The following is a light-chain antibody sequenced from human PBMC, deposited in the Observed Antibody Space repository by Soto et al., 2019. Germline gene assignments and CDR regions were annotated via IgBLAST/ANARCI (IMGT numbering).Light chain of an antibody. CDR1: QDINNY. Sequence: DIQMTQSPSSLSASVGDRVTITCQASQDINNYLNWYQQRPGKAPNLLIYGGSNLEAGVPSRFSGSGSGTEFTFTISSLQAEDIATYYCQQYNNYPYTFGHGTKLEIK. CDR3: QQYNNYPYT. J-gene: IGKJ2*01. V-gene: IGKV1-33*01. CDR2: GGS.